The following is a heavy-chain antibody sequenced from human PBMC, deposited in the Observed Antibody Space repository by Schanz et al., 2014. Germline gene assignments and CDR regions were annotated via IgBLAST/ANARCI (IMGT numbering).Heavy chain of an antibody. D-gene: IGHD3-10*01. V-gene: IGHV3-30*03. CDR2: ISHDGSNK. J-gene: IGHJ4*02. Sequence: QVHLVESGGGVVRPGGSLRLSCAASRFTFNAYDMYWIRQAPGKGLEWVALISHDGSNKNSADSVKGRFTISRDNSKNSLYLQMNSLRDEDTAVYYCAREGERKGMLPYYFDYWGQGTLVTVSS. CDR3: AREGERKGMLPYYFDY. CDR1: RFTFNAYD.